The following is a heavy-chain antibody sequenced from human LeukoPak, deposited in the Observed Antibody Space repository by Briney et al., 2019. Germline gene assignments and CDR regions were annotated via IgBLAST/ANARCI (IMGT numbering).Heavy chain of an antibody. J-gene: IGHJ4*02. CDR1: GAPISSNNW. D-gene: IGHD6-13*01. CDR2: IYHSGST. CDR3: ASAEPRGIIWYPY. Sequence: SGTLSLTCAVSGAPISSNNWWWSWVRQPPGKGREWIGEIYHSGSTNYNPSLKSRVTMSVDKSKNQFSLKLSSVTAADTAVYYCASAEPRGIIWYPYWGQGTLVTVSS. V-gene: IGHV4-4*02.